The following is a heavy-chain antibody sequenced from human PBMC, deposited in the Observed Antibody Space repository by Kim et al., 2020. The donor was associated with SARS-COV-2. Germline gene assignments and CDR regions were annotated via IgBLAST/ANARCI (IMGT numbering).Heavy chain of an antibody. CDR1: GFTFSSYT. D-gene: IGHD2-2*02. V-gene: IGHV3-21*01. CDR2: INTGGSRT. J-gene: IGHJ4*02. CDR3: ARDLVENTWSAGY. Sequence: GGSLRLSCAASGFTFSSYTMNWVRQAPGKGLEWVSSINTGGSRTFYSDSLRGRFTISRDNARNSVDLQMNSLRAEDTAVYYCARDLVENTWSAGYWGQGTLVTVSS.